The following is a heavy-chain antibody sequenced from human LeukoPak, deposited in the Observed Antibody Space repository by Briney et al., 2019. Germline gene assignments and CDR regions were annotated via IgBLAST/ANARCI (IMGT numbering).Heavy chain of an antibody. D-gene: IGHD2/OR15-2a*01. CDR1: GGSISSSSYY. Sequence: NSSETLSLTCTVSGGSISSSSYYWGWIRQPPGKGLEWIGSIYYSGSTYYNPSLKSRVTISVDTSKNQFSLKLSSVTAADTAVYYCAREDSSFPYYYYMDVWGKGTTVTISS. CDR2: IYYSGST. V-gene: IGHV4-39*07. J-gene: IGHJ6*03. CDR3: AREDSSFPYYYYMDV.